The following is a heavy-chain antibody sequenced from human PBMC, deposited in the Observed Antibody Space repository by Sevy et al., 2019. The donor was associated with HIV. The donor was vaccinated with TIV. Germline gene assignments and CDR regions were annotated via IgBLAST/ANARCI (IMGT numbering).Heavy chain of an antibody. J-gene: IGHJ3*02. Sequence: GGSLRLSCAASEFIFTGYWMNWVRQAPGKGLEWVANIDQDGSDKRYVDSVRGRFTISRDNANNFLYLQMSSLRADDTAVYYCARAGGWGNINHSNQILDIWGHWTKVTVSS. CDR3: ARAGGWGNINHSNQILDI. CDR1: EFIFTGYW. CDR2: IDQDGSDK. D-gene: IGHD3-16*01. V-gene: IGHV3-7*01.